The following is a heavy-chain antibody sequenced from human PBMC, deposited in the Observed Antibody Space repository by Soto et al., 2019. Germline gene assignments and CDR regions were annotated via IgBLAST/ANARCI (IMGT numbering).Heavy chain of an antibody. V-gene: IGHV4-59*01. CDR2: VYYTGSS. D-gene: IGHD6-6*01. CDR1: GGSMSGYY. CDR3: ARSIAAPSSQNGH. Sequence: SETLSLTCRVSGGSMSGYYWSWIRQAPGKGLEWIGYVYYTGSSNYNPSLQSRGTISVDTSNKQFSLSLRLVTAADTAGYFCARSIAAPSSQNGHWGQGIRVTVSS. J-gene: IGHJ4*02.